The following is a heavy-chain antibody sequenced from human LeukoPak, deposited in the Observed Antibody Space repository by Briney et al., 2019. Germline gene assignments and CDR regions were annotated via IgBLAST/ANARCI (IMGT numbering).Heavy chain of an antibody. D-gene: IGHD1-26*01. V-gene: IGHV3-21*01. CDR1: GFTFSSYS. CDR2: ISSSSSYI. CDR3: ARGGYQEWELQYYYYYMDV. Sequence: GGSLRLSCAASGFTFSSYSMNWVRQAPGKGLEWVSSISSSSSYIYYADSVKGRFTISRDNAKNSLYLQMNSLRAEDTAVYYCARGGYQEWELQYYYYYMDVWGKGTTVTVSS. J-gene: IGHJ6*03.